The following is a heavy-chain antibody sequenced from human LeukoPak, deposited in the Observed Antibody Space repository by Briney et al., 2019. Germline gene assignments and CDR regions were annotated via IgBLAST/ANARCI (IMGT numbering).Heavy chain of an antibody. CDR1: GGSFSGYY. Sequence: PSETLSLTCAVYGGSFSGYYWSWIRQPPGKGLEWIGEINHSGSTNYNPSLKSRVTISVDTSKNQFSLKLSSVTAADTAVYYCARLWSLYYYYMDVWGKGTTVTISS. J-gene: IGHJ6*03. CDR3: ARLWSLYYYYMDV. V-gene: IGHV4-34*01. D-gene: IGHD3-16*01. CDR2: INHSGST.